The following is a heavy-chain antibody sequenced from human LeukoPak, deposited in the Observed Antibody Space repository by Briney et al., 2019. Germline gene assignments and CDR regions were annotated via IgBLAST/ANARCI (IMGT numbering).Heavy chain of an antibody. CDR3: AKGIEVVPAATYGWLDP. CDR1: GFTFSSYG. CDR2: ISYDGSNK. V-gene: IGHV3-30*18. J-gene: IGHJ5*02. Sequence: PGRSLRLSCAASGFTFSSYGMHWVRQAPGKGLEWVAVISYDGSNKYYADSVKGRFTISRDNSKNTLYLQMNSLRAEDTAVYYCAKGIEVVPAATYGWLDPCGQGTLVTVSS. D-gene: IGHD2-2*01.